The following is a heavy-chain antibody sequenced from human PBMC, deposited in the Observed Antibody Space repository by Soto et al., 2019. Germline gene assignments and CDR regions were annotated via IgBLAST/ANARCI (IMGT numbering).Heavy chain of an antibody. Sequence: TLSLTCTVSGGSVSSGSYYWSWIRQPPGKGLEWIGYIYYSGSTNYNPSLKSRVTISVDTSKNQFSLKLSSVTAADTAVYYCARGPVAGVFDYWGQGTLVTVSS. CDR2: IYYSGST. V-gene: IGHV4-61*01. J-gene: IGHJ4*02. CDR1: GGSVSSGSYY. D-gene: IGHD3-10*01. CDR3: ARGPVAGVFDY.